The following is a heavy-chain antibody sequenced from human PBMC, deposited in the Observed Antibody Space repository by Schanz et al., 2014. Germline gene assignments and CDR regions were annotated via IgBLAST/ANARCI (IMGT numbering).Heavy chain of an antibody. D-gene: IGHD6-13*01. V-gene: IGHV1-69*04. CDR1: GGTFSTYP. CDR3: ARDGVDAAAGGNY. J-gene: IGHJ4*02. CDR2: IIPILGIA. Sequence: QVQLVQSGAEVKKPGSSMKVSCKASGGTFSTYPINWLRQAPGQGLEWMGRIIPILGIANYAQKFQGRVTITADKSTFTAYMDVSSLRSEDTAVYYCARDGVDAAAGGNYWGQGTLVTVSS.